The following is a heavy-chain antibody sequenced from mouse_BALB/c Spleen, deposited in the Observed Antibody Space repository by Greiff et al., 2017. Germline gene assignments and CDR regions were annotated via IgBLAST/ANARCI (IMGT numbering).Heavy chain of an antibody. CDR2: IYPGDGDT. Sequence: QVQLKESGAELVRPGSSVKISCKASGYAFSSYWMNWVKQRPGQGLEWIGQIYPGDGDTNYNGKFKGKATLTADKSSSTAYMQLSSLTSEDSAVYFCARLDDPDYWGQGTTLTVSS. CDR1: GYAFSSYW. V-gene: IGHV1-80*01. D-gene: IGHD2-3*01. CDR3: ARLDDPDY. J-gene: IGHJ2*01.